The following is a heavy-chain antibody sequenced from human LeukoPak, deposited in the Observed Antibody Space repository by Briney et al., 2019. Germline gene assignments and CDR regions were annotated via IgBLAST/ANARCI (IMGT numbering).Heavy chain of an antibody. CDR1: GFTFSDYY. CDR2: ISSSGSTI. Sequence: GESLRLSCAASGFTFSDYYMSWIRQAPGKGLEWVSYISSSGSTIYYADSVKGRFTISRDNAKNSLYLQMNSLRAEDTAVYYCASWLYSYGHFDYWGQGTLVTVSS. D-gene: IGHD5-18*01. J-gene: IGHJ4*02. CDR3: ASWLYSYGHFDY. V-gene: IGHV3-11*04.